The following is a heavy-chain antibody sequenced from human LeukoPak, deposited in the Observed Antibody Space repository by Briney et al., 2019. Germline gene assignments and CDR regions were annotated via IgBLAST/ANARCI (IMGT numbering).Heavy chain of an antibody. V-gene: IGHV4-59*01. CDR3: ARAGAWQIDP. Sequence: SETLSLTCTVSGDSISRYYWSWIRQPPGKGLEWIGHIFYSGSTSYKPSLKSRVTISVDRSRNQFSLKLTSVTAADTAVYYCARAGAWQIDPWGQGTLVTVS. D-gene: IGHD3-10*01. CDR1: GDSISRYY. J-gene: IGHJ5*02. CDR2: IFYSGST.